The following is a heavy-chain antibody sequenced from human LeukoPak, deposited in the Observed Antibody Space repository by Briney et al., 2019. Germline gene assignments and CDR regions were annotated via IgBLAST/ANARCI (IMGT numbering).Heavy chain of an antibody. CDR2: ISGSGGST. CDR1: GFTFSSYA. CDR3: AKVWGKNYNFWSGYSTYYFDY. Sequence: TGGSLRLSCAASGFTFSSYAMSWVRQAPGKGLEWVSAISGSGGSTYYADSVEGRFTISRDNSKNTLYLQMNSLRAEDTAVYYCAKVWGKNYNFWSGYSTYYFDYWGQGTLVTVSS. J-gene: IGHJ4*02. V-gene: IGHV3-23*01. D-gene: IGHD3-3*01.